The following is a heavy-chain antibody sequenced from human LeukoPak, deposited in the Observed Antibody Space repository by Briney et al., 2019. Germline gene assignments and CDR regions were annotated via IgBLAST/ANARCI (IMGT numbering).Heavy chain of an antibody. CDR3: ARDVAAGRIDF. CDR2: ISGSSSTI. V-gene: IGHV3-48*04. J-gene: IGHJ4*02. Sequence: GGSLRLSCAASGFTFSIYSMNWVRQAPGKGLEWVSYISGSSSTIYHADSVKGRFTISRDSAKNSLYLEMNSLRAEDTAVYYCARDVAAGRIDFWGQGTLVTVSS. CDR1: GFTFSIYS. D-gene: IGHD6-13*01.